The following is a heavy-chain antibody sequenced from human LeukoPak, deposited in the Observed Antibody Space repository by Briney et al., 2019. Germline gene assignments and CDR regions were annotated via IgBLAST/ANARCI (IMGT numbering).Heavy chain of an antibody. J-gene: IGHJ4*02. Sequence: SVKVSCKASGGTFSSYAISWVRQAPGQGLEWTGGIIPIFGTANYAQKFQGRVTITADESTSTAYMELSSLRSEDTAVYYCARGHDYDFWSGYYTSYYWGQGTLVTVSS. CDR2: IIPIFGTA. V-gene: IGHV1-69*01. CDR3: ARGHDYDFWSGYYTSYY. CDR1: GGTFSSYA. D-gene: IGHD3-3*01.